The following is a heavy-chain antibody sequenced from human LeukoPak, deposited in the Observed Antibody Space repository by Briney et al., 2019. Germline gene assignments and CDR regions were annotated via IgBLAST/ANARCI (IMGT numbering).Heavy chain of an antibody. CDR2: ISSSGSTT. CDR1: GFTFSSYE. Sequence: GGSLRLSCAASGFTFSSYEMNWVRQAPGKGLEGVSYISSSGSTTYYAASVKGRFTISRDNAKNSMYLQMNSLRVEDTAVYYCASHKGRIAVAVDYWGQGTLVTVSS. V-gene: IGHV3-48*03. J-gene: IGHJ4*02. CDR3: ASHKGRIAVAVDY. D-gene: IGHD6-19*01.